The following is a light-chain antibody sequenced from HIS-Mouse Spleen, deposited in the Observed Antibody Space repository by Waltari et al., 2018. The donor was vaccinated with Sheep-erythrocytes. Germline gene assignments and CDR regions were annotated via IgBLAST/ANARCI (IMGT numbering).Light chain of an antibody. Sequence: QSALTQPASVSGSPGQSITISCTGTSRDVGSYNLVSWYQQHPGKAPKPMIYEGSKRPSGGSNRFSGSKSGNTASLTISGLQAEDEADYYCCSYAGSSTPWVFGGGTKLTVL. CDR2: EGS. J-gene: IGLJ3*02. CDR3: CSYAGSSTPWV. V-gene: IGLV2-23*01. CDR1: SRDVGSYNL.